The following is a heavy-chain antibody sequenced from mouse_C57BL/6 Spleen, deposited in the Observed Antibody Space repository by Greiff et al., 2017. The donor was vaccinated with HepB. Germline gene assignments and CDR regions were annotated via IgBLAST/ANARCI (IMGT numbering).Heavy chain of an antibody. CDR3: ARGYDGPRGYAMDY. V-gene: IGHV1-61*01. J-gene: IGHJ4*01. D-gene: IGHD2-3*01. CDR1: GYTFTSYW. Sequence: QVQLQQPGAELVRPGSSVKLSCKASGYTFTSYWMDWVKQRPGQGLEWIGNIYPSDSETRYNQKFKDKATLTVDKSSSTAYMQLSSLTSEDSAVYYCARGYDGPRGYAMDYWGQGTSVTVSS. CDR2: IYPSDSET.